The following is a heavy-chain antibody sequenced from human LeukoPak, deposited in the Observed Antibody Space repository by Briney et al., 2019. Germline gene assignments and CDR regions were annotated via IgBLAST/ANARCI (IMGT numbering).Heavy chain of an antibody. V-gene: IGHV5-10-1*01. Sequence: GASLKISCKVSGYMFNSYWINGVRQMAGKGLEWMGRIDHSNSYTNYGPSSQGHGTISADKSRSTSYLQGSSLKASDTGIYYCATQSSAAGRGDWGQGTLVTVSS. CDR3: ATQSSAAGRGD. J-gene: IGHJ4*02. D-gene: IGHD6-25*01. CDR2: IDHSNSYT. CDR1: GYMFNSYW.